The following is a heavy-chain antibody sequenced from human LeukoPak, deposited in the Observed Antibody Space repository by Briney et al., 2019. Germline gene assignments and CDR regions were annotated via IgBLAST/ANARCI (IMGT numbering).Heavy chain of an antibody. J-gene: IGHJ4*02. CDR1: GGSISSSSYY. CDR2: INYSGNT. Sequence: SETLSLTCAVSGGSISSSSYYWGWVRQPPGKGLEWIGTINYSGNTCYNPSLKSRVTISVDTSKSQFSLKLSSVTAADTAVYYCARRKTGTMEDYWGQGTLVTVSS. V-gene: IGHV4-39*01. D-gene: IGHD1-7*01. CDR3: ARRKTGTMEDY.